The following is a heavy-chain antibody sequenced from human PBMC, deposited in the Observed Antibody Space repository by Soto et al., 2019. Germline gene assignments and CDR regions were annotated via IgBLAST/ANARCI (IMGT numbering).Heavy chain of an antibody. V-gene: IGHV6-1*01. CDR3: ARVGSGWYKVGHYYGMDV. CDR1: GDSVSSNSAA. J-gene: IGHJ6*02. CDR2: TYYRSKWYN. Sequence: SQTLSLTCAISGDSVSSNSAAWNWIRQSPSRGLEWLGRTYYRSKWYNDYAVSVKSRITINPDTSKNQFSLQLNSVTPEDTAVYYCARVGSGWYKVGHYYGMDVWGQGTTVTVSS. D-gene: IGHD6-19*01.